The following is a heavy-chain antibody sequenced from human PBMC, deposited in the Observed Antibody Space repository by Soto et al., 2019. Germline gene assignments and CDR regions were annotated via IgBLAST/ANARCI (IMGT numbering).Heavy chain of an antibody. CDR1: GFTVSSNY. CDR3: ARGAWAYQLLPDFDY. V-gene: IGHV3-66*01. D-gene: IGHD2-2*01. J-gene: IGHJ4*02. CDR2: IYSGGST. Sequence: EVQLVESGGGLVQPGGSLRLSCAASGFTVSSNYMSWVRQAPGKGLEWVSVIYSGGSTYYADSVKGRFTISRDNSKNTLYLQMNSLRAEDTAVYYCARGAWAYQLLPDFDYWGQGTLVTVSS.